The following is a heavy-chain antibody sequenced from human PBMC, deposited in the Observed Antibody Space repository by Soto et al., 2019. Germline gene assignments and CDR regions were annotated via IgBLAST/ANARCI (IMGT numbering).Heavy chain of an antibody. J-gene: IGHJ3*02. D-gene: IGHD1-1*01. CDR1: GFTFDDYA. Sequence: GGSLRLSCAASGFTFDDYAMHWVRQAPGKGLEWVSGISWNSGSIGYADSVKGRFTISRDNAKNSLYLQMNSLRAEDTALYYCAKDRSPQLELTNAFDIWGQGTMVTVSS. CDR3: AKDRSPQLELTNAFDI. CDR2: ISWNSGSI. V-gene: IGHV3-9*01.